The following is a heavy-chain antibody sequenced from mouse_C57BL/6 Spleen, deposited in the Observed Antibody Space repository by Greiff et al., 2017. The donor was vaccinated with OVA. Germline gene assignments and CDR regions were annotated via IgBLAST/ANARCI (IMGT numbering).Heavy chain of an antibody. CDR1: GFTFSSYA. Sequence: EVQLVESGGGLVKPGGSLKLSCAASGFTFSSYAMSWVRQTPEKRLEWVATISDGGSYTYYPDNVKGRFTISRDNAKNNLYLQMTHLKSEDNAMYYCARERYDRDYWGQGTSVTVSS. CDR2: ISDGGSYT. J-gene: IGHJ4*01. V-gene: IGHV5-4*01. CDR3: ARERYDRDY.